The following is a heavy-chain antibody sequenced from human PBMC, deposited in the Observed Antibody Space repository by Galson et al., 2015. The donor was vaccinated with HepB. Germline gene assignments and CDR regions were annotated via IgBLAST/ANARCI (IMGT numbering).Heavy chain of an antibody. D-gene: IGHD3-3*01. CDR3: AAMPYDFWSSYWGFYFDY. CDR1: GFTFTSSA. J-gene: IGHJ4*02. V-gene: IGHV1-58*01. Sequence: SVKVSCKASGFTFTSSAVQWVRQARGQRLEWIGWIVVGSGNTNYAQKFQERVTITRDMSTSTAYMELSSLRSEDTAVYYCAAMPYDFWSSYWGFYFDYWGQGTLVTVSS. CDR2: IVVGSGNT.